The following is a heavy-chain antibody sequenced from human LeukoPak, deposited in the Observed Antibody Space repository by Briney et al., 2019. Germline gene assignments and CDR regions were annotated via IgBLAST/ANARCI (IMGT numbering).Heavy chain of an antibody. Sequence: SETLSLTCTVSGGSISSYYWSWIRQPAGKGLEWIGRIYTSGSTNYNPSLKSRVTMSVDTSKNQFSLKLSSVTAADTAVYYCARGAGGDYVWGSYRYQTYYFDYWGQGTLVTVSS. CDR2: IYTSGST. J-gene: IGHJ4*02. CDR1: GGSISSYY. D-gene: IGHD3-16*02. V-gene: IGHV4-4*07. CDR3: ARGAGGDYVWGSYRYQTYYFDY.